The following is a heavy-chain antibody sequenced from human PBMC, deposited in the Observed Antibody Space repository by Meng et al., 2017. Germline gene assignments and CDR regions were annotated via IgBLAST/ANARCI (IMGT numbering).Heavy chain of an antibody. CDR3: AREAVAGPIIYYFDY. CDR1: GGSISSGSYY. CDR2: IYTSGST. Sequence: QVQLQESGPGLVKPSQTLSLTCTVYGGSISSGSYYWSWIRQPAGKGLEWIGRIYTSGSTNYNPSLKSRVTISVDTSKNQFSLKLSSVTAADTAVYYCAREAVAGPIIYYFDYWGQGTLVTVSS. V-gene: IGHV4-61*02. D-gene: IGHD6-19*01. J-gene: IGHJ4*02.